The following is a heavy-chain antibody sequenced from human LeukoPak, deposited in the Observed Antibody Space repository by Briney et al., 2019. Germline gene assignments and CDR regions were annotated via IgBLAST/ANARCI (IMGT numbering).Heavy chain of an antibody. D-gene: IGHD3-9*01. CDR1: RFTFGSYW. V-gene: IGHV3-7*01. J-gene: IGHJ6*03. Sequence: PGGSLRLSCAASRFTFGSYWMSWVRQAPGEGLEWVASINKDGSEKYYVGSVKGRFTISRDNAKNSLYLQMSSLRAEDTAVYYCARDHFDWSRGYVDVWGKGTTVTVAS. CDR3: ARDHFDWSRGYVDV. CDR2: INKDGSEK.